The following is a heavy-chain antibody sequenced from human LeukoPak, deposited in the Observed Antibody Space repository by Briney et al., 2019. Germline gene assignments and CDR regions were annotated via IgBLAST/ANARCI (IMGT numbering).Heavy chain of an antibody. CDR1: GFTFSDYY. CDR3: ASSRYSGSLRIAFDI. V-gene: IGHV3-11*04. Sequence: GGSLRLSCAASGFTFSDYYMSWIRQAPGKGLEWVSYISSSSSTIYYADSVKGRFTISRDNAKNSLYLQMNSLRAEDTAVYYCASSRYSGSLRIAFDIWGQGTMVTVSS. D-gene: IGHD1-26*01. J-gene: IGHJ3*02. CDR2: ISSSSSTI.